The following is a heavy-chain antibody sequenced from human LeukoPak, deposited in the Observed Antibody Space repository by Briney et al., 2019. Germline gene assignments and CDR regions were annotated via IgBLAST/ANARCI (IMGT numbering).Heavy chain of an antibody. CDR3: AKWSAAGTGSYYYYGMDV. J-gene: IGHJ6*02. CDR1: GFTFSSYA. Sequence: AGGSLRLSCAASGFTFSSYAMSWVRQAPGKGLEWVSAISGSGGSTYYADSVKGRFTISRDNSKNTLYLQMDSLRAEDTAVYYCAKWSAAGTGSYYYYGMDVWGQGTTVTVSS. V-gene: IGHV3-23*01. D-gene: IGHD6-13*01. CDR2: ISGSGGST.